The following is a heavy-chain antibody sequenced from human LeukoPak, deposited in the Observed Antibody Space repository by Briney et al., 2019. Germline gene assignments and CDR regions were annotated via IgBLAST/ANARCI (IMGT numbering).Heavy chain of an antibody. CDR2: ISAYNGNT. D-gene: IGHD3-10*01. V-gene: IGHV1-18*01. CDR1: GYTFTGYG. J-gene: IGHJ5*02. CDR3: ARLTMVRGVTHWFDP. Sequence: ASVKVSCKASGYTFTGYGISWVRQAPGQGLEWMGWISAYNGNTNYAQKLQGRVTMTTDTSTSTAYMELRSLRSDDTAVYYCARLTMVRGVTHWFDPWGQGTLVTVSS.